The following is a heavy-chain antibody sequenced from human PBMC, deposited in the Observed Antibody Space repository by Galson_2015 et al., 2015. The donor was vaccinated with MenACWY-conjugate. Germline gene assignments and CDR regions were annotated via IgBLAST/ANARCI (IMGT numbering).Heavy chain of an antibody. CDR2: ISSSSSTI. Sequence: SLRLSCASSGLTFSSYSMNWVRQAPGKGLEWVSYISSSSSTIYYADSVKGRFTISRDNAKNSLYLQMNSLRAEDTAVYYCARDRWDIVVVPAGNYFDYWGQGTLVTVSS. V-gene: IGHV3-48*04. J-gene: IGHJ4*02. CDR1: GLTFSSYS. CDR3: ARDRWDIVVVPAGNYFDY. D-gene: IGHD2-2*01.